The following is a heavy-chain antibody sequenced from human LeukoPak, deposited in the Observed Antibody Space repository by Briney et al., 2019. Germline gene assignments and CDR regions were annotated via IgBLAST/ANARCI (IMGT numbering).Heavy chain of an antibody. CDR3: AREPVSYDSSRTTNY. V-gene: IGHV3-66*01. D-gene: IGHD3-22*01. J-gene: IGHJ4*02. CDR2: IYSGGST. Sequence: GGSLRLSCAASGFTVSSNYMSWVREAPGKGLEWVSVIYSGGSTYYADSVKGRFTISRDNSKNTLYLQMNSLRAEDTAVYYCAREPVSYDSSRTTNYWGQGTLVTVSS. CDR1: GFTVSSNY.